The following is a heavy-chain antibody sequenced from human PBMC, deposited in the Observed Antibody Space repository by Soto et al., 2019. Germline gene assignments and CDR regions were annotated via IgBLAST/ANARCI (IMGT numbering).Heavy chain of an antibody. D-gene: IGHD3-10*01. CDR3: ANLPLYGSGFDC. Sequence: DVQLVESGGGLVQPGRSLRLSCAASGFTFDDYAIHWVRQAPGKGLEWVSGINWNGDATGYADSVKGRFTISRDNAKNSLYLHMNSLTTEDTAVYYCANLPLYGSGFDCWGQGTLVTVSS. J-gene: IGHJ4*02. V-gene: IGHV3-9*01. CDR1: GFTFDDYA. CDR2: INWNGDAT.